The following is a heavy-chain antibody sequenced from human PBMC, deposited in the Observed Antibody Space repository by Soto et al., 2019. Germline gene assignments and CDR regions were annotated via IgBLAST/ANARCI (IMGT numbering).Heavy chain of an antibody. D-gene: IGHD2-15*01. CDR1: GEYLSGFY. Sequence: SETLSLTCAVFGEYLSGFYWSWIRHPPGKGLEWIGEINQSGNTNYSPSLKSRVTISIDTSKDQFSLKLISVTAADTAVYYCARLCNSGSCNVDSWGQETLVTVSS. CDR3: ARLCNSGSCNVDS. V-gene: IGHV4-34*01. J-gene: IGHJ4*02. CDR2: INQSGNT.